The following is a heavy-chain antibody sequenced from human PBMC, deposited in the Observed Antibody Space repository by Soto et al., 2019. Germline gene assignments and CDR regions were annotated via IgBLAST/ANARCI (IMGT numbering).Heavy chain of an antibody. CDR3: AKGDWNDAGDAFDI. CDR2: IRDSGGST. D-gene: IGHD1-1*01. J-gene: IGHJ3*02. Sequence: EVQLLESGGGLVQPGGSLRLSCAASGFTFNNYAMNWVRQAPGKGLEWVSVIRDSGGSTHYPDSVKGRFTISRDNSKNTLYLQMNSLRAEDTVVYYCAKGDWNDAGDAFDIWGQGTMVTVSS. CDR1: GFTFNNYA. V-gene: IGHV3-23*01.